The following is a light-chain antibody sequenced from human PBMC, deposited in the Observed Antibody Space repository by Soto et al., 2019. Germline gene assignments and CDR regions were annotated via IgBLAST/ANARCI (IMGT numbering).Light chain of an antibody. Sequence: ETVLTQSPATLSLSPGESATLSCRASQSVSTYLAWYQQKPGQAPRLLIYDASNRATGIPARFSGSGSGTEFTLTINSLQSEHFVVYYCQQYNNWPITFGQGTRLEI. J-gene: IGKJ5*01. CDR3: QQYNNWPIT. CDR2: DAS. CDR1: QSVSTY. V-gene: IGKV3-11*01.